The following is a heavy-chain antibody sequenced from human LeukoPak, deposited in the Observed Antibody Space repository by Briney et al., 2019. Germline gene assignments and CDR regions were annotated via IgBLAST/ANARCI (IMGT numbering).Heavy chain of an antibody. CDR2: INPNSGGT. Sequence: ASVKVSCKASGYTFTGYYMHWVRQASGQGLEWMGWINPNSGGTNYAQKFQGRVTMTRDTSISTAYMELSRLRSDDTAVYYCARVPDPLVGIVAIDYWGQGTLVTVSS. CDR3: ARVPDPLVGIVAIDY. V-gene: IGHV1-2*02. D-gene: IGHD3-22*01. J-gene: IGHJ4*02. CDR1: GYTFTGYY.